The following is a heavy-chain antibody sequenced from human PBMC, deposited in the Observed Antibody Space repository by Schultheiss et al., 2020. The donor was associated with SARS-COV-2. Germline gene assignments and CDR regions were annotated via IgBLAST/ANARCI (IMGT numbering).Heavy chain of an antibody. Sequence: SETLSLTCTVSGGSVRSGSYYWSWIRQPPGKGLEWIGYIYYSGSTNYNPSLKSRVTISVDTSKNQFSLKLGSVTAADTAVYYCARDRAWRGGITMIVEDYFDYWGQGTLVTVSS. D-gene: IGHD3-22*01. J-gene: IGHJ4*02. CDR1: GGSVRSGSYY. CDR3: ARDRAWRGGITMIVEDYFDY. CDR2: IYYSGST. V-gene: IGHV4-61*01.